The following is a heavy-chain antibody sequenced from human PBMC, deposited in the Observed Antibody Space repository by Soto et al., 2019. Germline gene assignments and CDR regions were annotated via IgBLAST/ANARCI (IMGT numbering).Heavy chain of an antibody. CDR1: GFTFSSYA. CDR3: AKDITMVRGVIIPEQAFDI. V-gene: IGHV3-23*01. CDR2: ISGSGGST. Sequence: EVQLLESGGGLVQPGGSLRLSCAASGFTFSSYAMSWVRQAPGKGLEWVSAISGSGGSTYYADSVKGRFTISRDNSKNTIYLQMNSLRAEDTAVYYCAKDITMVRGVIIPEQAFDIWGQGTMVTVSS. D-gene: IGHD3-10*01. J-gene: IGHJ3*02.